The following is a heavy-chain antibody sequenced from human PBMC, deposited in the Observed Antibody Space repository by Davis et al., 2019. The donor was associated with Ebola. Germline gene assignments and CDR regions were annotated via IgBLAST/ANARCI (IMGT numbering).Heavy chain of an antibody. V-gene: IGHV3-7*01. CDR1: GFTFSSDW. J-gene: IGHJ4*02. Sequence: GESLKISCAASGFTFSSDWMSWVRQAPGKGPEWVANIKGDGSEKYYGNSLKGRFTISRDNAKNSLYLQMNSLRAGDTAVYYCAREKKTVSGTYRTFDYWGQGTLVTVSS. CDR2: IKGDGSEK. D-gene: IGHD1-26*01. CDR3: AREKKTVSGTYRTFDY.